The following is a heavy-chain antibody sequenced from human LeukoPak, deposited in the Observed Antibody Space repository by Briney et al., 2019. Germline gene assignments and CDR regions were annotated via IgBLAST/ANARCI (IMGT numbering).Heavy chain of an antibody. V-gene: IGHV7-4-1*02. CDR1: GYTFTGYY. CDR2: INTNTGNP. Sequence: ASVKVSCKASGYTFTGYYMHWVQQAPGQGLEWMGWINTNTGNPTYAQGFTGRFVFSLDTSVSTAYLQISSLKAEDTAVYYCARDLYSYYYGMDVWGQGTTVTVSS. J-gene: IGHJ6*02. CDR3: ARDLYSYYYGMDV.